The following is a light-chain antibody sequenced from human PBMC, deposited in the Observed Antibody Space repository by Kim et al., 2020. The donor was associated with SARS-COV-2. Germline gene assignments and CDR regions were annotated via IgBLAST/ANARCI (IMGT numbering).Light chain of an antibody. V-gene: IGKV1-39*01. CDR2: AAS. J-gene: IGKJ2*01. Sequence: SASVGDRVTITCRASQSISNYLNWYQQKPGKAPKVLIYAASSLQSGVSSRFSGSGSGTDFTLTISSLQPEDFAIFYCQQSYSTPYTFGQGTKLEI. CDR1: QSISNY. CDR3: QQSYSTPYT.